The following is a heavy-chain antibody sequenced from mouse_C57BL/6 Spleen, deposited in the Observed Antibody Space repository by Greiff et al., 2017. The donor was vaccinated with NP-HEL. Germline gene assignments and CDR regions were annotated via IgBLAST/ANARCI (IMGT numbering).Heavy chain of an antibody. V-gene: IGHV1-63*01. CDR3: ARRDYGAYYFDY. CDR1: GYTFTNYW. J-gene: IGHJ2*01. D-gene: IGHD2-4*01. CDR2: IYPGGGYT. Sequence: QVQLQQSGAELVRPGTSVKMSCKASGYTFTNYWIGWAKQRPGHGLEWIGDIYPGGGYTNYNEKFKGKAKLTADKSSSTASMQFSSLTSEDSAIYYCARRDYGAYYFDYWGQGTTLTVSS.